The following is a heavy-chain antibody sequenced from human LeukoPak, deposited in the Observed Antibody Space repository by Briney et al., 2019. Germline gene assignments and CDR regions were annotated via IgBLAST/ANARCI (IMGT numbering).Heavy chain of an antibody. V-gene: IGHV3-66*01. D-gene: IGHD3-22*01. CDR1: GFTVSSNY. Sequence: GGSLRLSCAASGFTVSSNYMSWVRQAPGKGLEWVSVTYSGGSTYHADSVKGRFTISRDNSKNTLYLQMNSLRAEDTAVYYCARGSGGYYDSGRRYYYGMDVWGQGTTVTVSS. J-gene: IGHJ6*02. CDR2: TYSGGST. CDR3: ARGSGGYYDSGRRYYYGMDV.